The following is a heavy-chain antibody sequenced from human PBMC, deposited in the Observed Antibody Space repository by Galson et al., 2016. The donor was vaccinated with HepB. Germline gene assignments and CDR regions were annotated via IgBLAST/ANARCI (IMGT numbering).Heavy chain of an antibody. V-gene: IGHV4-61*09. D-gene: IGHD2-8*01. CDR2: IHFSGHT. Sequence: TLSLTCTVSGGSISSRGYYWSWIRRPAGKGLEWIGHIHFSGHTNYSPSLKSRVTISVDTSKNQFSLKLSSVTAADTAVYYCASYGKWVDYWGLGTLVTVSS. CDR3: ASYGKWVDY. CDR1: GGSISSRGYY. J-gene: IGHJ4*02.